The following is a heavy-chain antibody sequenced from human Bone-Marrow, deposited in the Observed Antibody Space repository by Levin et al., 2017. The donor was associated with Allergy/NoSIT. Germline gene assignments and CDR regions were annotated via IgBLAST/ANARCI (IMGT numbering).Heavy chain of an antibody. J-gene: IGHJ5*02. V-gene: IGHV1-8*01. Sequence: ASVKVSCKASGYTFTSYDINWVRQATGQGLEWMGWMNPNSGNTGYAQKFQGRVTMTRNTSISTAYMELSSLRSEDTAVYYCAGEQQLLQVGSWFDPWGQGTLVTVSS. CDR2: MNPNSGNT. CDR1: GYTFTSYD. D-gene: IGHD6-13*01. CDR3: AGEQQLLQVGSWFDP.